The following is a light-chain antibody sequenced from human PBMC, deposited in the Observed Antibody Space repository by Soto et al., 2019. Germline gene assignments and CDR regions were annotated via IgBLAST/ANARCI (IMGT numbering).Light chain of an antibody. V-gene: IGLV2-14*01. CDR2: DVT. CDR3: SSYTSSSTLYV. J-gene: IGLJ1*01. CDR1: SSDVGDNNY. Sequence: QSALTQPASVSGSPGQSITISCTGTSSDVGDNNYVSWYQQHPGKAPKLMIYDVTHRPSGIPNRFSGSKSGNTASLTISGLQAEDEADSYCSSYTSSSTLYVFGTGTKLTVL.